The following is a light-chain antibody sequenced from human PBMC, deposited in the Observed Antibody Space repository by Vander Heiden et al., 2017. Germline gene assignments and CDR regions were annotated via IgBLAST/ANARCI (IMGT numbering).Light chain of an antibody. V-gene: IGKV1-33*01. J-gene: IGKJ2*01. CDR2: DAS. Sequence: DIQITQPASSLSASVGDRVTITCQASQDISNYLNWYQQKPGKAPKLLIYDASNLETGVPSRFSGSGSGTDFTFTISSLQPEDIATYYCQQYDNLPYTFGQGTKLEIK. CDR1: QDISNY. CDR3: QQYDNLPYT.